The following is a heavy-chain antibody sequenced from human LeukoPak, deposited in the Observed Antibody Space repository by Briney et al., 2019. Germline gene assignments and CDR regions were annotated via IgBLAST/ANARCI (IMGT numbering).Heavy chain of an antibody. CDR3: ARDHYGDYYFDY. Sequence: VSVKVSCKASGYTFTSYYMHWVRQAPGQGLEWMGIINPSGGSTSYAQKFQGRVTMTRDTSTSTVYMELSSLRSEDTAVYYCARDHYGDYYFDYWGQGTLVTVSS. CDR2: INPSGGST. V-gene: IGHV1-46*01. J-gene: IGHJ4*02. CDR1: GYTFTSYY. D-gene: IGHD4-17*01.